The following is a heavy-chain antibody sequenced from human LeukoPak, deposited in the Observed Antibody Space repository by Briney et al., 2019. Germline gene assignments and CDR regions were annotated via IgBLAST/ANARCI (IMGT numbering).Heavy chain of an antibody. V-gene: IGHV1-2*02. Sequence: ASVKVSCKASEYTFTGYYMHWVRQAPGQGLEWMGWINPNSGGTNYAQKFQGRVTMTRDTSISTAYMELSRLRSDDTAVYYCARVPRYKAMVTGQLDYWGQGTLVTVSS. J-gene: IGHJ4*02. D-gene: IGHD5-18*01. CDR1: EYTFTGYY. CDR2: INPNSGGT. CDR3: ARVPRYKAMVTGQLDY.